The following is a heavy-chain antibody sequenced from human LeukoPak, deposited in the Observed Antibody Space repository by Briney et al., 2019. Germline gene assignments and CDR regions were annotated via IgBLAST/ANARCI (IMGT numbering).Heavy chain of an antibody. J-gene: IGHJ4*02. D-gene: IGHD2-15*01. CDR1: GFTFDDYG. V-gene: IGHV3-20*04. CDR2: INWNGGST. CDR3: AKLHCSGGSCYSYYFDY. Sequence: GGSLRLSCAASGFTFDDYGMSWVRQAPGKGLEWVSGINWNGGSTGYADSVKGRFTISRDNAKNSLYLQMNSLRAEDTALYYCAKLHCSGGSCYSYYFDYWGQGTLVTVSS.